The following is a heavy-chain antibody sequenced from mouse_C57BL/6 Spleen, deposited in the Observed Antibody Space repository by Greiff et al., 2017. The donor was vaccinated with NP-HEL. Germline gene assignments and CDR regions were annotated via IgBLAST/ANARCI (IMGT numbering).Heavy chain of an antibody. CDR2: ISYDGSN. Sequence: EVKVEESGPGLVKPSQSLSLTCSVTGYSITSGYYWNWIRQFPGNKLEWMGYISYDGSNNYNPSLKNRISITRDTSKNQFFLKLNSVTTEDTATYYCARSGTDYFDYWGQGTTLTVSS. J-gene: IGHJ2*01. D-gene: IGHD4-1*01. CDR3: ARSGTDYFDY. CDR1: GYSITSGYY. V-gene: IGHV3-6*01.